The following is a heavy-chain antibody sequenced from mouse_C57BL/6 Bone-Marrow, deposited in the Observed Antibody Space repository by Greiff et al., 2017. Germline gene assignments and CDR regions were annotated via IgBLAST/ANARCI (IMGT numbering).Heavy chain of an antibody. D-gene: IGHD1-1*01. Sequence: EVQLVESGGGLVKPGGSLKLSCAASGFTFSSYAMSWVRQTPEKRLEWVATISDGGSYTYYPDNVKGRFTISRDNAKNNLYLQMSHLKSEDTAMYYCARSSPLYGSSFHWYFDVWGTGTTVTVSS. CDR3: ARSSPLYGSSFHWYFDV. V-gene: IGHV5-4*01. CDR2: ISDGGSYT. CDR1: GFTFSSYA. J-gene: IGHJ1*02.